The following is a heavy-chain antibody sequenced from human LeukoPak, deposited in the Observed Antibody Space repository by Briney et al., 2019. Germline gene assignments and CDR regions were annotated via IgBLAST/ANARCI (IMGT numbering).Heavy chain of an antibody. CDR2: ISSGESYI. D-gene: IGHD3-22*01. CDR3: ARMAYYYDGSGYGPLDY. V-gene: IGHV3-21*01. J-gene: IGHJ4*02. Sequence: GGSLRLSCAASGFTVGSNYMNWVRQAPGKGLEWVSYISSGESYIYYADSVKGRFTISRDNAKNSLNLQMDSLRAEDTAVYYCARMAYYYDGSGYGPLDYWGQGTLVTVSS. CDR1: GFTVGSNY.